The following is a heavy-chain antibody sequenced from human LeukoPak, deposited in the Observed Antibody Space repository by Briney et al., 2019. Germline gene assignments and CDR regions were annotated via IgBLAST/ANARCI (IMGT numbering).Heavy chain of an antibody. J-gene: IGHJ4*02. CDR1: GFTFSSYS. Sequence: PGGSLRLSCAASGFTFSSYSMNWARQAPGKGLEWVSYISSSSSTIYYADSVKGRFTISRDNAKNSLYLQMNSLRAEDTAVYYCARDSGSYYSGYYFDYWGQGTLVTVSS. CDR2: ISSSSSTI. D-gene: IGHD1-26*01. CDR3: ARDSGSYYSGYYFDY. V-gene: IGHV3-48*04.